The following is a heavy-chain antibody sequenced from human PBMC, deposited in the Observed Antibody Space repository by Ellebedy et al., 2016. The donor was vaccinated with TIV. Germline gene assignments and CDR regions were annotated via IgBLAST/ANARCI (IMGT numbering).Heavy chain of an antibody. Sequence: AASVKVSCKASGYTFTNYGITWVRQAPGQGLEWMGWISAHTGNTIYAQKFQGRVTMTTDTPTSTASMEMRSLRSDDTAQFYCTRDWPYYDSGTVKGWFDAWGQGTLVTVSS. D-gene: IGHD3-16*01. J-gene: IGHJ5*02. CDR2: ISAHTGNT. CDR1: GYTFTNYG. CDR3: TRDWPYYDSGTVKGWFDA. V-gene: IGHV1-18*04.